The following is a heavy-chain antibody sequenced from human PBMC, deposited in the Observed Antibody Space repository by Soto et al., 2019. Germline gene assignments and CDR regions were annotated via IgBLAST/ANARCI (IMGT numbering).Heavy chain of an antibody. J-gene: IGHJ4*02. CDR3: ARGRGRWLQVDNPFDY. V-gene: IGHV1-69*13. Sequence: VASVKVSCKASGGTFSSYAISWVRQAPGQGLEWMGGIIPIFGTANYAQKFQGRVTITADESTSTAYMELSSLRSEDTAVYYCARGRGRWLQVDNPFDYWGQGTLVTVSS. CDR2: IIPIFGTA. CDR1: GGTFSSYA. D-gene: IGHD5-12*01.